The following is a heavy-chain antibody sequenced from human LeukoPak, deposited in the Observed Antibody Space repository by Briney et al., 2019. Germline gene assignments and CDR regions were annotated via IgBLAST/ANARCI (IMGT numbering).Heavy chain of an antibody. D-gene: IGHD6-19*01. J-gene: IGHJ4*02. CDR1: GFTFSSYV. CDR3: ARDLTYNSGWFDY. CDR2: ISGSGGST. Sequence: PVGSLRLSCAASGFTFSSYVMNWVRQAPGKGLEWVSAISGSGGSTYYADSVKGRFTISRDNSKNTLYLQMNSLRPDDTAVYYCARDLTYNSGWFDYWGQGTLVTVSS. V-gene: IGHV3-23*01.